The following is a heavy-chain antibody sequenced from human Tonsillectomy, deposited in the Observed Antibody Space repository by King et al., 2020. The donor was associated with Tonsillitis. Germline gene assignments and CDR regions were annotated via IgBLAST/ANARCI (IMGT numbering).Heavy chain of an antibody. D-gene: IGHD3-22*01. V-gene: IGHV6-1*01. CDR3: ASGRDDSSGYYDFGVHYGMDV. CDR2: TYYRSKWYN. CDR1: GDSVSSNSAA. J-gene: IGHJ6*02. Sequence: VQLQQSGPGLVKPSQTLSLTCAISGDSVSSNSAAWNWIRQSPSRGLEWLGRTYYRSKWYNDYAVSVKSRITINPDTSKNQLSLQLNSVTPEDTAVYYCASGRDDSSGYYDFGVHYGMDVWGQGTTVTVSS.